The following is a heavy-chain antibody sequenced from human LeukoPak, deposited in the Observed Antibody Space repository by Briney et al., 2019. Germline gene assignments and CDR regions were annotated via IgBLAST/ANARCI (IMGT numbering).Heavy chain of an antibody. CDR2: ISGSGGST. D-gene: IGHD3-10*01. CDR3: AKDRYYGSGSYYFDY. V-gene: IGHV3-23*01. CDR1: GFTFSSYA. Sequence: PGGSLRLSCAASGFTFSSYAMSWVRQAPGKGLEWVSAISGSGGSTYYADSVKGRFTISRDNSKNTLYLQMNSLRAEDTAVYYCAKDRYYGSGSYYFDYWGQGTLVTVSS. J-gene: IGHJ4*02.